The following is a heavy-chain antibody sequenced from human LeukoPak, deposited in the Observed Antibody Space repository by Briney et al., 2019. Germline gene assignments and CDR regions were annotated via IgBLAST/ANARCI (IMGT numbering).Heavy chain of an antibody. CDR2: MNPNSGDT. D-gene: IGHD3-10*01. CDR1: GSTFSSYD. J-gene: IGHJ4*02. CDR3: ARGPYGTGSHFDF. Sequence: ASVKVSCKASGSTFSSYDINWVRQATGQGLEWMGWMNPNSGDTGYIPRFQGRVTMTRDTSISTAYMELSSLRSEDTAVYYCARGPYGTGSHFDFWGQGTLVTVSS. V-gene: IGHV1-8*02.